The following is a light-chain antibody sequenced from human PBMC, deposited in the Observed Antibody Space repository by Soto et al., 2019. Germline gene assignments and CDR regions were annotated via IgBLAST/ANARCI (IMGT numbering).Light chain of an antibody. CDR1: QSVTSDY. Sequence: EIVLTQSPGTLSFSPLDIATLSCRSSQSVTSDYLAWYQQKPGQAPRLLIYGASIRATCIPDRFSGSGSGTDFTLTISRLEPEDFAMYHCHQYGSSPPTFGQGTKVNI. V-gene: IGKV3-20*01. J-gene: IGKJ2*01. CDR2: GAS. CDR3: HQYGSSPPT.